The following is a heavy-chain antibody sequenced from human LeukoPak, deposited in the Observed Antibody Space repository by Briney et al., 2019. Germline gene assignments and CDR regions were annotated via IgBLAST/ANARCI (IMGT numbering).Heavy chain of an antibody. CDR2: INHSGST. D-gene: IGHD1-14*01. Sequence: SETLSLTCTVSGDSISSYYWSWIRQPPGKGLEWIGEINHSGSTNYNPSLKSRVTISVDTSKNHFSLRLSSLTAADTAVYYCALGPNPYYFDAWGQGTQVTVSS. CDR1: GDSISSYY. V-gene: IGHV4-34*01. J-gene: IGHJ4*02. CDR3: ALGPNPYYFDA.